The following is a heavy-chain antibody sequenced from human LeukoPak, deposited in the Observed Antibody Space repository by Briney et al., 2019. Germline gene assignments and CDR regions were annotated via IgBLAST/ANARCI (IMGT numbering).Heavy chain of an antibody. CDR2: IYHSGST. D-gene: IGHD6-13*01. Sequence: PSETLSLTCAVSGGSISSGGYSWSWIRQPPGKGLEWIGYIYHSGSTYYNPSLKSRVTISVDRSKNQFSLKLSSVTAADTAVYYCARGWYDYYYGMDVWGQGTTVTVSS. J-gene: IGHJ6*02. CDR1: GGSISSGGYS. CDR3: ARGWYDYYYGMDV. V-gene: IGHV4-30-2*01.